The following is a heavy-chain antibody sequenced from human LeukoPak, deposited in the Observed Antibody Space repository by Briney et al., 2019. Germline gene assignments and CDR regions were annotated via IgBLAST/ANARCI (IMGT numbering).Heavy chain of an antibody. D-gene: IGHD5-12*01. CDR2: IVVANGNT. CDR1: GFTFRNIA. V-gene: IGHV1-58*02. CDR3: AREVAMIDPPFLDY. Sequence: SVKVSCKASGFTFRNIAIQWVRQARGQHLEWIGWIVVANGNTNYAQNFQERVTITRDMSTSTVYMELSSLRSEDTAVYYCAREVAMIDPPFLDYWGQGTLVTVSS. J-gene: IGHJ4*02.